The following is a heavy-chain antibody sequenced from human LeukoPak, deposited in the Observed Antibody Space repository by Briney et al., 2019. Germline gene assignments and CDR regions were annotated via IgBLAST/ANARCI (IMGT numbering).Heavy chain of an antibody. V-gene: IGHV3-23*01. CDR2: ISGSGGST. D-gene: IGHD6-13*01. CDR1: GFTFSSYA. Sequence: PGGSLRLSCAASGFTFSSYAMSWVRQAPGKGLEWVSAISGSGGSTYYADSVKGRFTISRDNSKNTLYLQMNSLRAEDTAVYYCAKALPGIAAAGTGEYYYYYGMDVWGQGTTVTVSS. J-gene: IGHJ6*02. CDR3: AKALPGIAAAGTGEYYYYYGMDV.